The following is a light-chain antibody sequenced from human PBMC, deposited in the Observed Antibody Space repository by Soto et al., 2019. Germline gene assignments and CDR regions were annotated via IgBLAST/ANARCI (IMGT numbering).Light chain of an antibody. CDR1: RSNIGAGYD. J-gene: IGLJ3*02. Sequence: QSVLTQPPSVSGVPGQKITISCTGSRSNIGAGYDVHWYQQFRGTAPKLLIYGNKNRPSGVPDRFSGSKSGNTASLTISGLQAEDEADYYCCSYAGSYSWVFGGGTKLTVL. CDR3: CSYAGSYSWV. V-gene: IGLV1-40*02. CDR2: GNK.